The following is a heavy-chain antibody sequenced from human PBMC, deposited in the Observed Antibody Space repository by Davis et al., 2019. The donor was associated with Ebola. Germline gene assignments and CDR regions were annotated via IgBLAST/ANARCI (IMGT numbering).Heavy chain of an antibody. CDR2: IYYSGST. CDR3: AISSTLNNYYYGMDV. J-gene: IGHJ6*02. Sequence: MPSETLSLTCTVSGGSISSGDYYWSWIRQPPGKGLEWIGYIYYSGSTYYNPSLKSRVTISVDTSKNQFSLKLSSVTAADTAVYYCAISSTLNNYYYGMDVWGQGTTVTVSS. V-gene: IGHV4-30-4*01. CDR1: GGSISSGDYY. D-gene: IGHD1/OR15-1a*01.